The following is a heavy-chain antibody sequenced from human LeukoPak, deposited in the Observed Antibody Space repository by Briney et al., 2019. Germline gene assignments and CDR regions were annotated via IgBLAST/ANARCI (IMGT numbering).Heavy chain of an antibody. CDR1: GYTFTSYY. J-gene: IGHJ4*02. V-gene: IGHV1-46*01. D-gene: IGHD6-19*01. CDR2: INPSGGST. CDR3: AREVRGIAVAGTFDY. Sequence: ASVKVSCKASGYTFTSYYMHWVRQAPGQGLEWMGIINPSGGSTSYAQKFQGRVTMTRDTSISTAYMELSRLRSDDTAVYYCAREVRGIAVAGTFDYWGQGTLVTVSS.